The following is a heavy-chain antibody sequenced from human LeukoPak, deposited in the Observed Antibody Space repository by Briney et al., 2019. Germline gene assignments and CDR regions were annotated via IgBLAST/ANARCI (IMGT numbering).Heavy chain of an antibody. J-gene: IGHJ4*02. V-gene: IGHV1-69*13. Sequence: ASVKVSCKASGGSFSSHAINWVRQAPGQGLEWMGGIIPIFGTANYAQKFQDRVTITAVESMSTVYMELSSLRSEDTAVYYCARGWLAETTVVTPYNYWGXGTLVTVSS. CDR2: IIPIFGTA. CDR1: GGSFSSHA. CDR3: ARGWLAETTVVTPYNY. D-gene: IGHD4-23*01.